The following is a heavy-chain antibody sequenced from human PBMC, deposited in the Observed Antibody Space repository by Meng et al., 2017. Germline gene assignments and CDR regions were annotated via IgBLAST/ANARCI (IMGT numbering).Heavy chain of an antibody. CDR1: GFTFSSYE. J-gene: IGHJ3*02. CDR3: ASYTYYYGSGSYYGAFDI. CDR2: ISSSSSNI. V-gene: IGHV3-48*03. D-gene: IGHD3-10*01. Sequence: GESLKISCAASGFTFSSYEMNWVRQAPGKGLEWVSSISSSSSNIYYADSVKGRFTISRDNAKNSLYLQMNSLRAEDTAVYYCASYTYYYGSGSYYGAFDIWGQGTMVTVSS.